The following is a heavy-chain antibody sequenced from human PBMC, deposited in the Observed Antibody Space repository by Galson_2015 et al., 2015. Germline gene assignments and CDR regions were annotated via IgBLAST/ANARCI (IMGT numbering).Heavy chain of an antibody. CDR2: ISWNSGSI. CDR3: AKDILTGYWGSDAFDI. J-gene: IGHJ3*02. CDR1: GFTFDDYT. D-gene: IGHD3-9*01. Sequence: SLRLSCAASGFTFDDYTMHWVRQAPGKGLEWVSGISWNSGSIGYADSVKGRFTISRDNAKNSLYLQMNSLRAEDTALYYCAKDILTGYWGSDAFDIWGQGTMVTVSS. V-gene: IGHV3-9*01.